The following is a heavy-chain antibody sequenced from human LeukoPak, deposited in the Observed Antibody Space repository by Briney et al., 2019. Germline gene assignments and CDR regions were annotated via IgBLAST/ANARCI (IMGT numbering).Heavy chain of an antibody. CDR3: ARDRQWLVQAFDI. D-gene: IGHD6-19*01. V-gene: IGHV1-2*02. CDR2: INPNSGGT. CDR1: GYTFTGYY. J-gene: IGHJ3*02. Sequence: ASVKVSCKASGYTFTGYYMHWVRQAPGQGLEWMGWINPNSGGTNYAQKLQGRVTMTTDTSTSTAYMELRSLRSDDTAVYYCARDRQWLVQAFDIWGQGTMVIVSS.